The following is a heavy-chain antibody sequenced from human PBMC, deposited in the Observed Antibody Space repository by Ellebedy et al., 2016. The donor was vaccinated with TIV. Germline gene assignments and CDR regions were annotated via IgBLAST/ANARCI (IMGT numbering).Heavy chain of an antibody. D-gene: IGHD3-10*01. CDR1: GYTFTSYD. J-gene: IGHJ5*02. V-gene: IGHV1-8*01. CDR2: MNPNSGNT. Sequence: AASVKVSCKASGYTFTSYDINWVRQATGQGLEWMGWMNPNSGNTGYAQKFQGRVTMTRNTSISTAYMELSSLRSEDTAVYYCARGGGITMVRGFDDWFDPWGQGTLVTVSS. CDR3: ARGGGITMVRGFDDWFDP.